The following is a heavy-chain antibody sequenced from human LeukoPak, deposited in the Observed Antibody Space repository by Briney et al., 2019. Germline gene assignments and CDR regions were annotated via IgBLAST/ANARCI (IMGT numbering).Heavy chain of an antibody. CDR2: IYHSGST. Sequence: SGTLSLTCAVSGGSISSSNWWTWVRQSPGKGLEWIGEIYHSGSTNYNPSLKSRVTISLDKSKNHFSLKLSSVTAADTAVYYCARESGYYYDSSGENWFDPWGQGTLVTVSS. CDR3: ARESGYYYDSSGENWFDP. D-gene: IGHD3-22*01. CDR1: GGSISSSNW. J-gene: IGHJ5*02. V-gene: IGHV4-4*02.